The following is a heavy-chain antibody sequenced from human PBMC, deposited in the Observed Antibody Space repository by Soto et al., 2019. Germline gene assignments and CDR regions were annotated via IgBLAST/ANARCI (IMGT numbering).Heavy chain of an antibody. J-gene: IGHJ6*02. CDR2: IYYSGST. V-gene: IGHV4-39*01. D-gene: IGHD4-17*01. CDR1: GGSISSSSYY. Sequence: PSETLSLTCTVSGGSISSSSYYWGWIRQPPGKGLEWIGSIYYSGSTYYNPSLKSRVTISVDTSKNQFSLKLRSVTAADTAVYYCASYYGGNSLIGYYYYGMDVWGQGTTVTVSS. CDR3: ASYYGGNSLIGYYYYGMDV.